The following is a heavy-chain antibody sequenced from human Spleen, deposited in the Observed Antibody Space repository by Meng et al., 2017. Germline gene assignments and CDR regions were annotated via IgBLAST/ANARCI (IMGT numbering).Heavy chain of an antibody. CDR1: GGSFIDYY. V-gene: IGHV4-34*01. CDR2: INHSGST. D-gene: IGHD4-11*01. Sequence: QVQLQQWGSGLFKPSETLSLTCVVSGGSFIDYYWSWIRQPPGKGLEWIGEINHSGSTIYNPSLESRATISVDTSQNNLSLKLSSVTAADSAVYYCARGPTTMAHDFDYWGQGTLVTVPS. J-gene: IGHJ4*02. CDR3: ARGPTTMAHDFDY.